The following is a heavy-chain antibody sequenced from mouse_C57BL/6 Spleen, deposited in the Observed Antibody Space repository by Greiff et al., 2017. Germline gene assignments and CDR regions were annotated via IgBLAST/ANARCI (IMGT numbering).Heavy chain of an antibody. CDR3: ASPDLFFAY. V-gene: IGHV5-4*03. J-gene: IGHJ3*01. CDR1: GFTFSSYA. Sequence: DVKLVESGGGLVKPGGSLKLSCAASGFTFSSYAMSWVRQTPEKRLEWVATISDGGSYTYYPDNVKGRFTISRDNAKNNLYLQMSHLKSEDTAMYYCASPDLFFAYWGQGTLVTVSA. CDR2: ISDGGSYT.